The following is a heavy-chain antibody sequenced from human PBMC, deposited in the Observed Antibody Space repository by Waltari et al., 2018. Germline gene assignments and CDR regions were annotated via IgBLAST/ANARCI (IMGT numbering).Heavy chain of an antibody. D-gene: IGHD5-12*01. J-gene: IGHJ5*02. Sequence: QVQLVQSGAEVKNPGASVKLSCKASGYTFTVSSLHWVRQAPGQGLEWMGRINPNSGGTNFAQKFQDRVTMTRDTSISTAYMELSGLRSDDTAMYYCARALSGYESAWGQGTLVTVSS. CDR3: ARALSGYESA. V-gene: IGHV1-2*02. CDR1: GYTFTVSS. CDR2: INPNSGGT.